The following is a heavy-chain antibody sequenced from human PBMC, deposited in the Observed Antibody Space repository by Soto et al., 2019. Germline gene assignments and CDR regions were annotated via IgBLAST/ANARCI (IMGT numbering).Heavy chain of an antibody. J-gene: IGHJ4*01. V-gene: IGHV1-69*13. CDR1: GGTFSSYA. D-gene: IGHD3-22*01. CDR3: ARVDELGDSSGYHPYEY. Sequence: SLQVSCKASGGTFSSYAISWVRQAPGQGLEWMRGIIPIFGTANYAQKFQGRVTITADESTSTAYMELSSLRSEDTAVYYCARVDELGDSSGYHPYEYWG. CDR2: IIPIFGTA.